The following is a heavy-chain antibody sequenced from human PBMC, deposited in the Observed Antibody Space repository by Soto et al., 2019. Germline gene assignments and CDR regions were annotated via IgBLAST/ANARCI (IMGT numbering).Heavy chain of an antibody. CDR2: ITGSGGST. CDR1: GFTFSSYA. Sequence: EVQLLESGGGLVQPGGSLRLSCAASGFTFSSYAMSWVRQAPGKGLEWVSAITGSGGSTYYADSVKGRFTISRDNSKNALSLKMNSLRADDTAVYYCEKVRSTVNADFWGQGTLVTVSS. CDR3: EKVRSTVNADF. D-gene: IGHD4-17*01. J-gene: IGHJ4*02. V-gene: IGHV3-23*01.